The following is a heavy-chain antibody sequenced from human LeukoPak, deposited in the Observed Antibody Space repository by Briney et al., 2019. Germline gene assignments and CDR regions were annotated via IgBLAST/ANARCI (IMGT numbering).Heavy chain of an antibody. CDR1: GFTFSSYA. J-gene: IGHJ4*02. Sequence: PGRSLRLSCAASGFTFSSYAMHWVRQAPGKRLEWVAVISYDGSNKYYADSVKGRFTISRDNSKNTLYLQMNSLRAEDTAVYYCARATWLRSEHIDYWGQGTLVTVSS. CDR2: ISYDGSNK. CDR3: ARATWLRSEHIDY. V-gene: IGHV3-30-3*01. D-gene: IGHD5-12*01.